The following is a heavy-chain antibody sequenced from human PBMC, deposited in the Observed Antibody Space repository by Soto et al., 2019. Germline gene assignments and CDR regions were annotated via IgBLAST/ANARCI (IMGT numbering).Heavy chain of an antibody. V-gene: IGHV1-3*01. Sequence: ASLKVSCKASGYTFTSYAMHWVRQAPGQRLEWMGWINAGNGNTKYSQKFQGRVTITRDTSASTAYMELSSLRSEDTAVYYCARSTTMIVVPLDYWGQGTLVTVSS. CDR2: INAGNGNT. J-gene: IGHJ4*02. CDR1: GYTFTSYA. CDR3: ARSTTMIVVPLDY. D-gene: IGHD3-22*01.